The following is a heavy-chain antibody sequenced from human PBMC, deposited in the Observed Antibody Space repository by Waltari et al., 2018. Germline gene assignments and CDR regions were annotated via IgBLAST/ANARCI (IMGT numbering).Heavy chain of an antibody. CDR3: AKGGKFIAAAGKGGFDY. D-gene: IGHD6-13*01. CDR1: GGSISSSNW. Sequence: QVQLQESGPGLVKPSGTLSLTCAVSGGSISSSNWWSWVRQPPGKGLEWIGEIDHSGSTNYNPSLKSRVTISVDNSKNTLYLQMNSLRAEDTAVYYCAKGGKFIAAAGKGGFDYWGQGTLVTVSS. CDR2: IDHSGST. J-gene: IGHJ4*02. V-gene: IGHV4-4*02.